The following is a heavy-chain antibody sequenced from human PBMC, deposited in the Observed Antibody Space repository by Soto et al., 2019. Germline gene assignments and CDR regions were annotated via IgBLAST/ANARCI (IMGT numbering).Heavy chain of an antibody. CDR2: ISSTTNYI. CDR3: ARESEDLTSNFDY. J-gene: IGHJ4*02. CDR1: GFSFTTYS. Sequence: GGSLRLSCAASGFSFTTYSMNWVRQAPGKGLEWVSSISSTTNYIYYGDSMKGRFTISRDNAKNSLYLEMNSLRAEDTAVYYCARESEDLTSNFDYWGQGTLVTVSS. V-gene: IGHV3-21*06.